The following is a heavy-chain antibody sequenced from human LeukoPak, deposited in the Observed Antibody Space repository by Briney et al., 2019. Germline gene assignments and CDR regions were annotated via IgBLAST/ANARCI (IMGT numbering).Heavy chain of an antibody. CDR1: GFTFSSYG. V-gene: IGHV3-30*02. Sequence: PGGSLRLSCAASGFTFSSYGMHWVRQAPGKGLEWVAFIRYDGSNKYYADSVKGRFTISRDNSKNTLYLQMNSLRAEDTAVYYCAKAQGLELPYYFNYWGQGTLVTVSS. CDR3: AKAQGLELPYYFNY. CDR2: IRYDGSNK. J-gene: IGHJ4*02. D-gene: IGHD1-26*01.